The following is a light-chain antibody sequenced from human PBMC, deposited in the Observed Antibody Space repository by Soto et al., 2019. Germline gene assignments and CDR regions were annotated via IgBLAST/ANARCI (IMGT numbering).Light chain of an antibody. CDR3: QQYGRSPWT. CDR1: QSLSSNY. V-gene: IGKV3-20*01. Sequence: EIVLTQSPDTLSLSPGERATLSCRTSQSLSSNYLAWYQQRPGQAPRLLIYGASSRATGIPDRFSGSGSGTDFTLSISRLEPEDFATYYCQQYGRSPWTFGQGTKVDIK. J-gene: IGKJ1*01. CDR2: GAS.